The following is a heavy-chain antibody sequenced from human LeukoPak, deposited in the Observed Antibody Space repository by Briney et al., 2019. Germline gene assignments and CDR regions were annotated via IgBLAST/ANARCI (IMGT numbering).Heavy chain of an antibody. Sequence: GGSLRLSCAASGFTFSNYAMSWVRQAPGKGLEWVSGISDSGGSTYYAHSVKVRFTISRDNSKNTLYLQMNGLRAEDTAVYYCAEVGTTVPHYFDCWGQGALVTVSS. D-gene: IGHD4-17*01. J-gene: IGHJ4*02. V-gene: IGHV3-23*01. CDR2: ISDSGGST. CDR1: GFTFSNYA. CDR3: AEVGTTVPHYFDC.